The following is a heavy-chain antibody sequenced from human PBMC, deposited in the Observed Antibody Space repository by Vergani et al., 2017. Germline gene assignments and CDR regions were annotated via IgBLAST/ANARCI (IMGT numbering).Heavy chain of an antibody. CDR1: GGSISNSSYY. V-gene: IGHV4-39*07. Sequence: QLQLQESGPGLVKPSETLSLTCTVSGGSISNSSYYWGWIRQPPGKGLEWIGSIYYSGSTYYNPSLKSRVTISVDTSKNQFSLKLSSVTAADTAVYYCVRELLPRNNWFDPWGQGTLVTVSS. J-gene: IGHJ5*02. CDR2: IYYSGST. CDR3: VRELLPRNNWFDP. D-gene: IGHD1-26*01.